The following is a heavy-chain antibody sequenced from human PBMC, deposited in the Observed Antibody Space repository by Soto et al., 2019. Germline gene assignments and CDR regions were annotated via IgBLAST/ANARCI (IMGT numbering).Heavy chain of an antibody. J-gene: IGHJ6*03. CDR2: ISSSSSTI. D-gene: IGHD3-10*01. CDR3: AREYSIIQLSGAKHTLYYYYYYMDV. CDR1: GFTFSSYS. Sequence: GGSLRLSCAASGFTFSSYSMNWVRQAPGKGLEWVSYISSSSSTIYYADSVKGRFTISRDNAKNSLYLQMNSLRAEDTAVYYCAREYSIIQLSGAKHTLYYYYYYMDVWGKGTTVTVSS. V-gene: IGHV3-48*01.